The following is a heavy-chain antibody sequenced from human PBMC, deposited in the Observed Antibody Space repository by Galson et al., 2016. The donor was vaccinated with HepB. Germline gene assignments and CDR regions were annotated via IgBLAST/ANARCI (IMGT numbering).Heavy chain of an antibody. CDR2: IYWGDGK. D-gene: IGHD2-2*02. J-gene: IGHJ5*02. V-gene: IGHV2-5*02. CDR1: GFSLRSRGVG. CDR3: AHTDCSATGCYNLYNWFDP. Sequence: PALVKPTQTLTLTCTFSGFSLRSRGVGVGWIRQPPGKALEWLALIYWGDGKRYSPSLNDRLTITKDTSKNQVVLKMTNMDPVDTATYYCAHTDCSATGCYNLYNWFDPWGQGTLVIVSS.